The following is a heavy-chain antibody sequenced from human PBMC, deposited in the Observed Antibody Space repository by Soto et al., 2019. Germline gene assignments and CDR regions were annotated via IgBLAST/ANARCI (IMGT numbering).Heavy chain of an antibody. Sequence: QVQLVESGGAVVQPGRSLRLSCVASRFTFSNYGMHWVRQAPGKGLEWVAFVSYRGTNKYHADSVKGRFTISRDDSRNTVYLQMNSLRAEDTAVYFCAKDGWMSTIRGDAFSIWGQGTGVTVSS. J-gene: IGHJ3*02. V-gene: IGHV3-30*18. CDR2: VSYRGTNK. CDR3: AKDGWMSTIRGDAFSI. CDR1: RFTFSNYG. D-gene: IGHD1-1*01.